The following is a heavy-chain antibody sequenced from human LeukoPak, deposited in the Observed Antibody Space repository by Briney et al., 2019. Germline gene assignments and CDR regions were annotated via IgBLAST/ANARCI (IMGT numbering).Heavy chain of an antibody. J-gene: IGHJ5*02. CDR3: AKDRAVAGPTHNWFDP. Sequence: PGGSLRLSCAASGFTFSSYAMSWVRQAPGKGLEWVSAISGSGGSTYYADSVKGRFTISRDNSKNTLYLQMNSLRAEDTAVYYCAKDRAVAGPTHNWFDPWGQGTLVTVSS. D-gene: IGHD6-19*01. CDR2: ISGSGGST. V-gene: IGHV3-23*01. CDR1: GFTFSSYA.